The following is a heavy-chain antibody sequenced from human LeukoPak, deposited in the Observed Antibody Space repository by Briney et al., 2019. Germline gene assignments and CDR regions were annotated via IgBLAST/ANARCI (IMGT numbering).Heavy chain of an antibody. Sequence: GGSLRLSCAVSGFTFSSYWMNWVRQVPGKGLVWVSHINTYGSSATYADSVKGRFTISRDNAKNTLYLQMDSLKAEDTAFYYCARDNAYKFDYWGQGTLVIVSS. CDR3: ARDNAYKFDY. V-gene: IGHV3-74*01. CDR2: INTYGSSA. J-gene: IGHJ4*02. CDR1: GFTFSSYW. D-gene: IGHD5-24*01.